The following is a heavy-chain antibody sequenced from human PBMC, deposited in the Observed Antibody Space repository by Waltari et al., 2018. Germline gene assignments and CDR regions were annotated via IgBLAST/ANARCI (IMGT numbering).Heavy chain of an antibody. CDR1: GFTFISYA. J-gene: IGHJ4*02. D-gene: IGHD6-13*01. CDR2: TNDIGSDK. Sequence: EVQLLESGGDLVQPGGSLRLSCAASGFTFISYAMTWGRQAPGKGLDWYSATNDIGSDKYYTNSVKGRFAISRDNSKNTLYLQMNSLRAEDTAIYYCAKEAHSSWPDWGQGTLVTVSS. V-gene: IGHV3-23*01. CDR3: AKEAHSSWPD.